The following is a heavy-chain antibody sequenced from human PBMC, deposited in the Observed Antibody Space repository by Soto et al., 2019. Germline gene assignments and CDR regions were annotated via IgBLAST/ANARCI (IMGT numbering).Heavy chain of an antibody. V-gene: IGHV5-51*01. Sequence: GESLKISCKGSGYSFTSYWIGWVRQMPGKGLEWMGIIYPGDSDTRYSPSFQGQVAISADKSVNTAYLQWRSLKASDTAIYFCARQATGYKSKWFDPWGQGTLVTVSS. CDR2: IYPGDSDT. D-gene: IGHD3-9*01. J-gene: IGHJ5*02. CDR1: GYSFTSYW. CDR3: ARQATGYKSKWFDP.